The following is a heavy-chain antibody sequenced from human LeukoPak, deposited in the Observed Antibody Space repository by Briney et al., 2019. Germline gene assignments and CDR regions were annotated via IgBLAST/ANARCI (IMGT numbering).Heavy chain of an antibody. CDR2: INPNTGGT. D-gene: IGHD6-13*01. CDR3: ARDRQQLANFDY. CDR1: GYTFTGYY. J-gene: IGHJ4*02. V-gene: IGHV1-2*02. Sequence: ASVKVSCKASGYTFTGYYMHWVRQAPGQGLEWMGWINPNTGGTNYAQRFQGRVTMTRDTSISTAYMELSRLRSDDTAVYFCARDRQQLANFDYWGQGALVTVSS.